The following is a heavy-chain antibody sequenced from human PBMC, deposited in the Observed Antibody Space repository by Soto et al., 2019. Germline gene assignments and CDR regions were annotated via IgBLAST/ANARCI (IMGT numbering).Heavy chain of an antibody. CDR1: GGSISSYY. D-gene: IGHD6-6*01. J-gene: IGHJ6*02. Sequence: SETLSLTCAVSGGSISSYYWSWIRQPAGKGLEWIGRIYTSGSTNYNPSLKSRVTMSVDTSKNQFSLKLSSVTAADTAVYYCARVRIAARTGAYGMDVWGQGTTVTVSS. CDR3: ARVRIAARTGAYGMDV. CDR2: IYTSGST. V-gene: IGHV4-4*07.